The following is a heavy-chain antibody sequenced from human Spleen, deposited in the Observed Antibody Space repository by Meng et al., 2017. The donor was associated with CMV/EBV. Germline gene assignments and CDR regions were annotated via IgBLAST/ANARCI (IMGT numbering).Heavy chain of an antibody. Sequence: FTFSNYGLHWVRQAPGKGLEWVSGIYSGGTGTYYADSVKGRFTISRDNSKNTLYLQMNSLRAEDTATYFCAKSYCSSVTCYTVYFDYWGQGTLVTVSS. CDR2: IYSGGTGT. J-gene: IGHJ4*02. D-gene: IGHD2-2*01. CDR1: FTFSNYG. V-gene: IGHV3-23*03. CDR3: AKSYCSSVTCYTVYFDY.